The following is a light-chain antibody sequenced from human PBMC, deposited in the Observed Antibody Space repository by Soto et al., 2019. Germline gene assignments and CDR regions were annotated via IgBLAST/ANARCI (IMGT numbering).Light chain of an antibody. Sequence: QSVLTQPPSASGAPGQSVTIAFTASSRDFGDYHYVSWYQQYPGKAPTLMIYDVIKRPSGVPDRLSGSKSGNTASLTVSGLQAEDEADYYCSSYGGNNNVLFGGGTKLTVL. CDR1: SRDFGDYHY. J-gene: IGLJ2*01. CDR3: SSYGGNNNVL. CDR2: DVI. V-gene: IGLV2-8*01.